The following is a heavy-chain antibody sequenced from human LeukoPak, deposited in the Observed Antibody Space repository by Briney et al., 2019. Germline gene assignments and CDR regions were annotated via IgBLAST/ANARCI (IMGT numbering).Heavy chain of an antibody. D-gene: IGHD1-1*01. J-gene: IGHJ4*02. V-gene: IGHV3-30*18. CDR3: AKDPFPPGTD. CDR1: GFTFSSYG. Sequence: PGGSLRLSCAASGFTFSSYGMHWVRQAPGKGLEWVAVISYDGSNKYYADSVEGRFTISRDNSKNTLYLQMNSLRAEDTAVYYCAKDPFPPGTDWGQGTLVTVSS. CDR2: ISYDGSNK.